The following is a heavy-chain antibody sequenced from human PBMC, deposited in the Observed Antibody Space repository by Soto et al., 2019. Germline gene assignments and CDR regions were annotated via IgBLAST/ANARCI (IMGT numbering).Heavy chain of an antibody. CDR3: VQGASTAHQPLDS. V-gene: IGHV3-30*03. CDR2: ISGDGNDK. Sequence: QVQLVESGGGVVQPGRSLRLSCAASGFLFGNFGMHWVRRAPGEGLEWVATISGDGNDKYYPDSMKGRFTISRDNFNNTLYLPLNSLRPEDTAVYHCVQGASTAHQPLDSWGQGVLVTVSS. D-gene: IGHD1-26*01. J-gene: IGHJ4*02. CDR1: GFLFGNFG.